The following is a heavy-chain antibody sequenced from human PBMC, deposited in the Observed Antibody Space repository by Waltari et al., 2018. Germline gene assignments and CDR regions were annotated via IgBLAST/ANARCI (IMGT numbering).Heavy chain of an antibody. Sequence: EVQLVESGGGLIQPGGSLRLSCAASGVTVSSNYMSWVRQAPGKGRECVSVSYSGGSPYSADSVKGRFTISRDNSKNTRYLQMNSLRAEYTAVYYCARGGSNAYYYYYGMDVWGQGTTVTVSS. CDR3: ARGGSNAYYYYYGMDV. CDR2: SYSGGSP. V-gene: IGHV3-53*01. J-gene: IGHJ6*02. CDR1: GVTVSSNY. D-gene: IGHD4-4*01.